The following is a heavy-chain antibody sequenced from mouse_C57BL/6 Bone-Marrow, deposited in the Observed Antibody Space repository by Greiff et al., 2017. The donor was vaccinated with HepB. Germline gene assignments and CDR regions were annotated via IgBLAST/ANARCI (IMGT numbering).Heavy chain of an antibody. CDR3: ARSPGTY. Sequence: VKLQQSGPELVKPGASVKISCKASGYAFSSSWMNWVKQRPGKGLEWIGRIYPGDGDTNYNGKFKGKATLTADKSSSTAYMQLSSLTSEDSAVYFCARSPGTYWGQGTLVTVSA. J-gene: IGHJ3*01. V-gene: IGHV1-82*01. CDR1: GYAFSSSW. CDR2: IYPGDGDT.